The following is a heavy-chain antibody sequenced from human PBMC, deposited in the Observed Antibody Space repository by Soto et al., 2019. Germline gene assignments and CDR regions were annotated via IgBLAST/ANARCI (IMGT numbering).Heavy chain of an antibody. D-gene: IGHD3-10*01. J-gene: IGHJ4*02. V-gene: IGHV3-23*01. CDR2: ISGSGGST. CDR3: ASPYYGSGSYYRSLDY. Sequence: EVQLLESGGGLVQPGGSLRLSCAASGFTFSSYAMSWVRQAPGKGLEWVSAISGSGGSTYYADSVKGRFTISRDTSKNTLYLQMNSLRAEDTAVYYCASPYYGSGSYYRSLDYWGQGTLVTVSS. CDR1: GFTFSSYA.